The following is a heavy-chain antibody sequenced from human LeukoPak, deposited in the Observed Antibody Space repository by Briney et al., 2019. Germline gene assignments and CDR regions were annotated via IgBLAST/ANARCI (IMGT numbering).Heavy chain of an antibody. Sequence: GASVKVSCKASGYTFTGYGISWGRQAPGQGREGIVWISAYNGNTNYAQKLQGRVTMTTDTSTSTTYMELRSLRSDDTAVYYCARDFESRSVTAGPPRVMAFDYWGQGTLVTVSS. CDR1: GYTFTGYG. J-gene: IGHJ4*02. V-gene: IGHV1-18*01. D-gene: IGHD3-10*01. CDR2: ISAYNGNT. CDR3: ARDFESRSVTAGPPRVMAFDY.